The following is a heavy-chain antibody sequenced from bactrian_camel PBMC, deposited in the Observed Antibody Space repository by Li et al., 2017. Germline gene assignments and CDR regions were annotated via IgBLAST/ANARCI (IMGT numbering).Heavy chain of an antibody. V-gene: IGHV3S7*01. J-gene: IGHJ6*01. D-gene: IGHD2*01. Sequence: VQLVESGGGLVQPGGSLRLSCATSGFTFSGLGMSWVRQAPGKGLEWVSGISSDGVHIHYADSVQGRFTISRDNAKNTLYLQINSLKPEDTAMYYCAGTVPPQGVVSGALTLVTGARGPRSPSP. CDR2: ISSDGVHI. CDR3: AGTVPPQGVVSGALTLVT. CDR1: GFTFSGLG.